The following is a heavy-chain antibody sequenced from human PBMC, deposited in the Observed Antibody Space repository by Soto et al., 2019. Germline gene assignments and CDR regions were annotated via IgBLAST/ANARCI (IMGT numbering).Heavy chain of an antibody. V-gene: IGHV1-18*01. Sequence: QAQLVQSGAEVKKPRASVKVSCKASGYIYSTYSVTWVGQAPGEGLEWMGWISGYNGNTDDGQKLQGRVSMTIETSTSTAYMELRSLRADDTAVYYCARAERHSPSWYAMDVWGQGTTVIVSS. J-gene: IGHJ6*02. CDR2: ISGYNGNT. CDR3: ARAERHSPSWYAMDV. CDR1: GYIYSTYS. D-gene: IGHD2-2*01.